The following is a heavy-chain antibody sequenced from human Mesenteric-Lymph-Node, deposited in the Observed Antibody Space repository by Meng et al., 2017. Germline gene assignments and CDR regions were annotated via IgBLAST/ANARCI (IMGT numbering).Heavy chain of an antibody. J-gene: IGHJ4*02. D-gene: IGHD4-17*01. Sequence: SVKVSCKASGGTFSSYAISWVRQAPGQGLEWMGGIIPIFGTANYAQKFQGRVTITTDESTSTAYMELSSLRSEDTAVYYCARDLRRTDGYGDFGSDYWGQGTLVTVSS. V-gene: IGHV1-69*05. CDR3: ARDLRRTDGYGDFGSDY. CDR2: IIPIFGTA. CDR1: GGTFSSYA.